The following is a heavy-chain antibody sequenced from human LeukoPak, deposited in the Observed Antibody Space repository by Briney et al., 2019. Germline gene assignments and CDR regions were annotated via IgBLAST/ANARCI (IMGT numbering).Heavy chain of an antibody. D-gene: IGHD1-7*01. V-gene: IGHV4-59*02. CDR3: ARDNWNYGSSMDV. Sequence: SETLSLTCAVSVGSVTSYYWSWIRQPPWKGLEWLGYIYYSGSTNYNPSLKSRVTISVDTSTNQFSLKLSSVTAADTAVYYCARDNWNYGSSMDVWGQGTTVTVSS. CDR2: IYYSGST. J-gene: IGHJ6*02. CDR1: VGSVTSYY.